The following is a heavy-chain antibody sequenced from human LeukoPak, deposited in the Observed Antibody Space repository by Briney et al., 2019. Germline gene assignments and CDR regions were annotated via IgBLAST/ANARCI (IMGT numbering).Heavy chain of an antibody. D-gene: IGHD5-12*01. J-gene: IGHJ4*02. CDR3: ARGRGQIVATIQYYFDY. Sequence: ASVNVSCKASGYTFTSYYMHWVRQAPGQGLEWMGIINPSGGSTSYAQNFQGIVTMTRDTSTRTVYMELSSLRSEDTAVYYCARGRGQIVATIQYYFDYWGKGTLVTVSS. V-gene: IGHV1-46*01. CDR2: INPSGGST. CDR1: GYTFTSYY.